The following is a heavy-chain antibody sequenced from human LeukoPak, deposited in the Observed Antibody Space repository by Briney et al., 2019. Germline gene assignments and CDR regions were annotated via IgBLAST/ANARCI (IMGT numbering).Heavy chain of an antibody. Sequence: SVKVSCKASGGTFGSYAISWVRQAPGQGLEWMGGIIPIFGTANYAQKFQGRVTITTDESTSTAYMELSSLRSEDTAVYYCARAPQIRDFWSGYYRYYYYYMDVWGKGTTVTVSS. CDR2: IIPIFGTA. CDR1: GGTFGSYA. D-gene: IGHD3-3*01. V-gene: IGHV1-69*05. CDR3: ARAPQIRDFWSGYYRYYYYYMDV. J-gene: IGHJ6*03.